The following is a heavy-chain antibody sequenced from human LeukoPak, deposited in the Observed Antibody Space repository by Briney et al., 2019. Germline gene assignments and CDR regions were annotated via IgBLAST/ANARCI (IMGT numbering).Heavy chain of an antibody. J-gene: IGHJ4*02. Sequence: ASVTVSCKASGYTFSGYYMHWVRQAPGQGLEWMGWINPHSGGTYYAQDFQGRVTMTRDMSISTAYMELSRLRSDDTAVYYCARAPRFYSSNWLYYFDYWGQGTLVTVSS. CDR1: GYTFSGYY. D-gene: IGHD6-13*01. V-gene: IGHV1-2*02. CDR3: ARAPRFYSSNWLYYFDY. CDR2: INPHSGGT.